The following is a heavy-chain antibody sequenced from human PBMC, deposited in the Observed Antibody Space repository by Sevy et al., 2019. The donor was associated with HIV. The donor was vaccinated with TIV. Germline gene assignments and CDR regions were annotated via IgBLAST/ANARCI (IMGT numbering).Heavy chain of an antibody. D-gene: IGHD6-19*01. J-gene: IGHJ3*01. CDR2: INYSGST. V-gene: IGHV4-59*01. CDR3: AREVQGKQWLKAGAFDF. Sequence: WETLSLTCTVSGGSISSYYWSWIRQPPGKALEWIGYINYSGSTNSSPSLKSRVTISVDTSNNQLSLKLSSVIAADTAVYYCAREVQGKQWLKAGAFDFWGQGTMVTVSS. CDR1: GGSISSYY.